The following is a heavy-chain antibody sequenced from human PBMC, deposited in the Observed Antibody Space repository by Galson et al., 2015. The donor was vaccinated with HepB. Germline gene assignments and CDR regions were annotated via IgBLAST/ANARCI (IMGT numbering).Heavy chain of an antibody. CDR1: GYTFTRYY. Sequence: SVKVSCKASGYTFTRYYIHWVRQAPGQGLEWMALINTSGGSTSYARKFQGRVTVTRDTSTNTAYMEMSSLRSADTAMYYCARPDTAGDHWGQGTLVTVSS. CDR3: ARPDTAGDH. J-gene: IGHJ4*02. V-gene: IGHV1-46*01. D-gene: IGHD5-18*01. CDR2: INTSGGST.